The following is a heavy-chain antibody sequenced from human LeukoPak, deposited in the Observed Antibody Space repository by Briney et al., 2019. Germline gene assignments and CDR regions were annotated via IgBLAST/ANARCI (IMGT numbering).Heavy chain of an antibody. CDR2: ISSSGSTI. Sequence: GGSLRLSCAASGFTFSDYYMSWIRQAPGKGLEWVSYISSSGSTIYYADSVKGRFTISRDNSKNTLYLQMNSLRAEDTAVYYCAKEFYYYGSGSYYNAFDYWGQGTLVTVSS. D-gene: IGHD3-10*01. CDR3: AKEFYYYGSGSYYNAFDY. CDR1: GFTFSDYY. V-gene: IGHV3-11*04. J-gene: IGHJ4*02.